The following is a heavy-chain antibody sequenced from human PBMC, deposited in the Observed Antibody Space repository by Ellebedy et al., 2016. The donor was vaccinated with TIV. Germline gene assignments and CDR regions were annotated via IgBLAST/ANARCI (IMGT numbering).Heavy chain of an antibody. D-gene: IGHD1-26*01. V-gene: IGHV1-18*04. CDR2: ISAYNGNT. CDR1: GYTFTSYG. J-gene: IGHJ6*02. Sequence: ASVKVSCKASGYTFTSYGISWVRQAPGQGLEWMGWISAYNGNTNYAQKFQGRVTITADESTSTAYMELSSLRSEDTAVYYCASRLLGATTVYYYYYCGMDVWGQGTTVTVSS. CDR3: ASRLLGATTVYYYYYCGMDV.